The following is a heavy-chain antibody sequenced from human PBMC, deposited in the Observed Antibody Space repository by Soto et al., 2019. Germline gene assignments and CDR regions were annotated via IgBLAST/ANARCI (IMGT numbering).Heavy chain of an antibody. V-gene: IGHV3-21*01. D-gene: IGHD3-10*01. J-gene: IGHJ5*02. CDR2: ISSSSSYI. CDR3: ARDPGITMVRAPFDP. CDR1: GFTFSSYS. Sequence: SGGSLRLSCAASGFTFSSYSMNWVRQAPGKGLEWVSSISSSSSYIYYADSVKGRFTISRDNAKNSLYLQMNSLRAEDTAVYYCARDPGITMVRAPFDPSGQGTLVTVS.